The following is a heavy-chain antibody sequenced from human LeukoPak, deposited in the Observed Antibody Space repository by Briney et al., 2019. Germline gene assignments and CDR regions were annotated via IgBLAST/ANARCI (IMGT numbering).Heavy chain of an antibody. J-gene: IGHJ2*01. CDR2: IYYSGST. CDR3: ARLWYYYDSGGYSVRYFDL. D-gene: IGHD3-22*01. V-gene: IGHV4-59*01. CDR1: GGSISSYY. Sequence: SETLSLTCTVSGGSISSYYWSWIRQPPGKGLEWIGYIYYSGSTNYNPSLKSRVTISVDTSKNQFSLKLSSVTAVDTAVYYCARLWYYYDSGGYSVRYFDLWGRGTLVTVSS.